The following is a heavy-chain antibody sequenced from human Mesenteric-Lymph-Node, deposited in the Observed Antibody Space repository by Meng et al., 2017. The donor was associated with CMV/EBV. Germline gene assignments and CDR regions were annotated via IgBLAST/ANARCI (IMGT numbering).Heavy chain of an antibody. V-gene: IGHV3-30-3*01. Sequence: GGSLRLSCAASGFTFSSYAMHWVRQAPGKGLEWVAVISYDGSNKYYADSVKGRFTISRDNSKNTLYLQMNSLRDEDTAVYYCARDPPSAVRRYGKYYFDSWGQGSLVTVSS. CDR1: GFTFSSYA. J-gene: IGHJ4*02. D-gene: IGHD4-17*01. CDR3: ARDPPSAVRRYGKYYFDS. CDR2: ISYDGSNK.